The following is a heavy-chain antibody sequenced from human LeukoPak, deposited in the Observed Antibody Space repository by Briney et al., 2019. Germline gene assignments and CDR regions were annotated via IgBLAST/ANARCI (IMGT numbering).Heavy chain of an antibody. Sequence: SETLSLTCTVSGGSISSSSYYWGWIRQPPGKGLEWIGSIYYSGSTYYNPSLKSRVTISVDTSKNQFSLKLSSVTAADTAVYYCARAAARRTPFDYWGQGTLVTVPS. V-gene: IGHV4-39*01. CDR2: IYYSGST. D-gene: IGHD6-13*01. CDR3: ARAAARRTPFDY. J-gene: IGHJ4*02. CDR1: GGSISSSSYY.